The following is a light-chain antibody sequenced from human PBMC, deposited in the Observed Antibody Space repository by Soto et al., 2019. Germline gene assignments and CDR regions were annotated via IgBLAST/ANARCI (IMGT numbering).Light chain of an antibody. CDR2: DAS. Sequence: AIQLTQSPSSLSASVGDRVTITCRASQDISSALAWYQQKPGKAPKLLMNDASSLESGVPSRFSGSGSGADFTLTISSLQPEDFATYYCLQDYTYPWTFGQGTKVEMK. CDR1: QDISSA. CDR3: LQDYTYPWT. J-gene: IGKJ1*01. V-gene: IGKV1-13*02.